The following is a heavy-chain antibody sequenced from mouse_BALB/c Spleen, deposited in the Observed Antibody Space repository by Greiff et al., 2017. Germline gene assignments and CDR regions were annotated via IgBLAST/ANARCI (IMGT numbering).Heavy chain of an antibody. CDR3: ARRDRNYDYDYYAMDY. V-gene: IGHV1-14*01. Sequence: EVQLQQSGPELVKPGASVKMSCKASGYTFTSYVMHWVKQKPGQGLEWIGYINPYNDGTKYNEKFKGKATLTSDKSSSTAYMELSSLTSEDSAVYYWARRDRNYDYDYYAMDYWGQGTSVTVSS. CDR2: INPYNDGT. D-gene: IGHD2-4*01. CDR1: GYTFTSYV. J-gene: IGHJ4*01.